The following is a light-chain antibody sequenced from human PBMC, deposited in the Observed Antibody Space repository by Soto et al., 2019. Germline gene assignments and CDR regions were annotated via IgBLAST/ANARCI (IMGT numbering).Light chain of an antibody. J-gene: IGKJ4*01. Sequence: EIVLTQSPATLSLSPGERATLSCRASQSVSSYLAWYQQKPGQAPRLLIYDASNRATGIPARFSGSGSGKDFNLTISSLEPDDFAVYYCQQRSNWPSFGGGTKVEIK. CDR1: QSVSSY. CDR3: QQRSNWPS. V-gene: IGKV3-11*01. CDR2: DAS.